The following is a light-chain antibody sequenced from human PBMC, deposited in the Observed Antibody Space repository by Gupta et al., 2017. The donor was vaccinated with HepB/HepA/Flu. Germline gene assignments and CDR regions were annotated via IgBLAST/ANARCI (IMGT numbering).Light chain of an antibody. J-gene: IGLJ2*01. V-gene: IGLV2-8*01. Sequence: QSALTQPPSASGSPGQSVTISCTGTSSDVGGYNHVSWYQQHPGTAPKLMIFEVNQRPSGVPDRFSGSKSGNTASLTVSGRQADEEANYYCSSYAGSNNVVFGGGTKLTVL. CDR2: EVN. CDR1: SSDVGGYNH. CDR3: SSYAGSNNVV.